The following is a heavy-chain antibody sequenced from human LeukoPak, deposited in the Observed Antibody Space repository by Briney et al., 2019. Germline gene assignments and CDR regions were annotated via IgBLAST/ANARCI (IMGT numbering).Heavy chain of an antibody. CDR1: GFTVSSNY. D-gene: IGHD5-24*01. J-gene: IGHJ4*02. CDR2: LYSDDTT. V-gene: IGHV3-66*01. Sequence: GRSLRLSCAASGFTVSSNYMNCVRQAPGKGREWVSVLYSDDTTYYAESAKGRSTISRDNAKNTRYLQMNNLTAEDTAVYYCARCGLHDNYGLFAYWDQGTLVTVSA. CDR3: ARCGLHDNYGLFAY.